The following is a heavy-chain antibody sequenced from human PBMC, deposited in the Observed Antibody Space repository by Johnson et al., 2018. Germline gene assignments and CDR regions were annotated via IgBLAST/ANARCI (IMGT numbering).Heavy chain of an antibody. CDR3: ARGDSMKQQLGYI. CDR2: ISSSSSYI. J-gene: IGHJ3*02. V-gene: IGHV3-21*01. Sequence: VQLVESGGGLVKPGGSLRLSCAASGFTFSSYSMNWVRQAPGKGLEWVSSISSSSSYIYYADSVKGRFTISRDNAKNALYLQKNSLRAEDTAGYYGARGDSMKQQLGYIWGQGTMGTVSS. CDR1: GFTFSSYS. D-gene: IGHD6-13*01.